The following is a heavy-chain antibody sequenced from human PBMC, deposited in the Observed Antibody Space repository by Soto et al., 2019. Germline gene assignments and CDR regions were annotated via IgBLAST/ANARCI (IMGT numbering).Heavy chain of an antibody. CDR2: INAGNGNT. CDR3: ARVAYYYDSSGYYESYFDY. J-gene: IGHJ4*02. Sequence: GASVKVSCKASGYTFTSYSMHWVRQAPGQRLEWMGWINAGNGNTKYSQKLQGRVTITRDTSASTAYMELSSLRSEDTAVYYCARVAYYYDSSGYYESYFDYWGQGTLVTVSS. CDR1: GYTFTSYS. D-gene: IGHD3-22*01. V-gene: IGHV1-3*01.